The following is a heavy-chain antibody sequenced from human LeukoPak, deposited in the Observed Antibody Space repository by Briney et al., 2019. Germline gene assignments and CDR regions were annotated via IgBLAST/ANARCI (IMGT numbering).Heavy chain of an antibody. V-gene: IGHV3-7*05. Sequence: GESLRLSCAASGFTFRRLWMIWVRQAPGKGLEWVANIKEDGSERYYVDSVKGRFIISRDNLKNSVFLQMNSLRAEDTAVYYCVRESLSGGGDYWGQGTLVTVSS. CDR1: GFTFRRLW. CDR2: IKEDGSER. CDR3: VRESLSGGGDY. D-gene: IGHD3-10*01. J-gene: IGHJ4*02.